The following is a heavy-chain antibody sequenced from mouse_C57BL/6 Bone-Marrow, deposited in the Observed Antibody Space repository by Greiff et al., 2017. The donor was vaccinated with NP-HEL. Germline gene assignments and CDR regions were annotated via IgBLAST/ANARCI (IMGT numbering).Heavy chain of an antibody. V-gene: IGHV8-8*01. Sequence: QVTLKVSGPGILQPSQTLSLTCSFSGFSLSTFGMGVGWIRPPSGKGLEWLAHIWWDDDKYYNPALKSRLTISKDTSKNQVFHKIANVDTADTATYYCAQGASIYYEYDGYAMDYWGQGTSVTVSS. CDR2: IWWDDDK. CDR1: GFSLSTFGMG. CDR3: AQGASIYYEYDGYAMDY. J-gene: IGHJ4*01. D-gene: IGHD2-4*01.